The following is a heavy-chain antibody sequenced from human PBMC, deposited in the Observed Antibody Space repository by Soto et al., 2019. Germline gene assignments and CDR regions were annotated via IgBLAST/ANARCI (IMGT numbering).Heavy chain of an antibody. J-gene: IGHJ6*02. V-gene: IGHV1-69*13. CDR2: IIPIFGTA. CDR3: AXGRGYSYGPHWYYGMDV. Sequence: CAVKVSCKASGGTFSSYAISWVRQAPGQGLEWMGGIIPIFGTANYAQKFQGRVTITADESTSTAYMELSSLRSEDTAVYYCAXGRGYSYGPHWYYGMDVWGQGTTVTVSS. CDR1: GGTFSSYA. D-gene: IGHD5-18*01.